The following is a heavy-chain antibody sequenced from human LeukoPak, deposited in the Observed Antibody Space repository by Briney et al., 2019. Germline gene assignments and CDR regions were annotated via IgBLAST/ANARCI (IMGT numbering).Heavy chain of an antibody. CDR1: GGSISSYY. D-gene: IGHD6-19*01. J-gene: IGHJ4*02. V-gene: IGHV4-4*07. CDR3: ARDSSGWSRNYGFDY. CDR2: IYTSGST. Sequence: SETLSPTCTVSGGSISSYYWSWIRQPAGKGLEWIGRIYTSGSTNYNPSLKSRVTMSVDTSKNQFSLKLSSVTAADTAVYYCARDSSGWSRNYGFDYWGQGTLVTVSS.